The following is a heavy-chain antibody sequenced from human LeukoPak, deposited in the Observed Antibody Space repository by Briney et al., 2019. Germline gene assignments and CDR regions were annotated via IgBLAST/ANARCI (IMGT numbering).Heavy chain of an antibody. J-gene: IGHJ4*02. V-gene: IGHV1-2*02. Sequence: ASVKVSCKASGYTFAGYYIHWVRQAPGQGLEWMGWINPNSGGTNYAQKFQGRVTMTRDTSISTAYMELSRLTSDDTAVYYCARDAIVRDYSNSDYWGQGTLVTVSS. CDR1: GYTFAGYY. CDR3: ARDAIVRDYSNSDY. CDR2: INPNSGGT. D-gene: IGHD4-11*01.